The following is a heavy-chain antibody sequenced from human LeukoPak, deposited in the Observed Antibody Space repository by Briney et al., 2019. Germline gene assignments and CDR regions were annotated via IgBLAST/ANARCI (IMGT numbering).Heavy chain of an antibody. V-gene: IGHV4-39*01. Sequence: PSETLSLTCSVSGGSISSSRYYWGWIRQPPGKGLDWVASISYTGSTYYNPSLKSRVTISVDTSRNQLSLKLSSVTAADTAVCFCARADVAVAGSYYFDYWGQGTPVTVSS. J-gene: IGHJ4*02. CDR2: ISYTGST. CDR1: GGSISSSRYY. CDR3: ARADVAVAGSYYFDY. D-gene: IGHD6-19*01.